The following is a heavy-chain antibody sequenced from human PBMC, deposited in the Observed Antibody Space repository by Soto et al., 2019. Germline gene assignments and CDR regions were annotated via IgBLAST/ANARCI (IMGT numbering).Heavy chain of an antibody. J-gene: IGHJ4*02. V-gene: IGHV4-61*01. CDR3: ARTTAVPNTLRSRYYFDY. D-gene: IGHD4-17*01. CDR1: GGSVNNRTYY. CDR2: VYYSGTT. Sequence: QVQLQESGPGLLKPSETLSLTCSVSGGSVNNRTYYWSWIRQPPGKRLEWIGYVYYSGTTNYNPYLKSRVSSSVDTSKNQFSLSLSSVTAADTALYYCARTTAVPNTLRSRYYFDYWGQGTLVTVSS.